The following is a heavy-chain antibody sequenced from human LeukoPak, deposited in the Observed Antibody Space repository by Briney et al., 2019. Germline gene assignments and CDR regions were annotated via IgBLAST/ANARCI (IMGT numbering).Heavy chain of an antibody. D-gene: IGHD3-10*01. J-gene: IGHJ5*02. CDR3: ARHVAGSSNWFDP. Sequence: SETLSLTCTVSGGSISSNYWSWIRQPPGKGLEWIGYIYYSGSTNYNPALKSRVTISVDTSKNQFSLKLSSVTAADTAVYYCARHVAGSSNWFDPWGQGTLVTVSS. CDR1: GGSISSNY. V-gene: IGHV4-59*08. CDR2: IYYSGST.